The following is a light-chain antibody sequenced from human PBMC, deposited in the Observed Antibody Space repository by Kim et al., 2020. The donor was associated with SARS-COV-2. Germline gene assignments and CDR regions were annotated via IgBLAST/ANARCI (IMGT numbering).Light chain of an antibody. Sequence: SPVEVSTLTCRASQNVHSIFLAWYQQKPGQTPTLLIYATSTRATGIPDRFSGSGSETDFTLSISRLEPEDFAVYYCQQYTTSPTFGGGTKVEIK. CDR1: QNVHSIF. CDR3: QQYTTSPT. J-gene: IGKJ4*01. V-gene: IGKV3-20*01. CDR2: ATS.